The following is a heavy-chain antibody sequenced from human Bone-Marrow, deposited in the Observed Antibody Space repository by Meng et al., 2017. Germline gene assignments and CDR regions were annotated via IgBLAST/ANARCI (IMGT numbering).Heavy chain of an antibody. J-gene: IGHJ6*02. CDR3: ARDPRRRSYYYNGMDV. CDR2: ISSSGTAI. Sequence: GGSLRLSCAASGFTFSSYWKHWVRQAPGKGLEWVSYISSSGTAIYYADSVKGRFTISRDTAKNSLYLQMNSLRGEDTAVYYCARDPRRRSYYYNGMDVWGQGTMVTVSS. CDR1: GFTFSSYW. V-gene: IGHV3-48*04. D-gene: IGHD5-24*01.